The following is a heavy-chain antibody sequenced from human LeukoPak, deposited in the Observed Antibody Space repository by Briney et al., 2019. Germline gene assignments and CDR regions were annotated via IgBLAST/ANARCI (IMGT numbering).Heavy chain of an antibody. CDR2: ILSDGKRD. D-gene: IGHD6-13*01. CDR3: AKGLHASSWYAGS. V-gene: IGHV3-30*18. J-gene: IGHJ5*02. CDR1: GFSFSEYN. Sequence: GEPLRLSCAASGFSFSEYNMQWLRQTPGKGLEWMGIILSDGKRDYYADSVKGRFTISRDNSKNTLYLHMNSLREDDTAVYYCAKGLHASSWYAGSWGRGTLVTVSS.